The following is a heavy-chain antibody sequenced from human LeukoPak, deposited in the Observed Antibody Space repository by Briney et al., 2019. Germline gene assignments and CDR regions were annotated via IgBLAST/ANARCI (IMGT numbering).Heavy chain of an antibody. Sequence: GGSLRLSCAASGYTFSSYVMSWVRQAPGKGLEWVSVIYSGGTTYYADSVKGRFTISRDNSKNTLYLQMNSLRAEDTAVYYCARDRAYGDYASWGQGTLVTVSS. J-gene: IGHJ5*02. CDR2: IYSGGTT. CDR3: ARDRAYGDYAS. CDR1: GYTFSSYV. D-gene: IGHD4-17*01. V-gene: IGHV3-66*01.